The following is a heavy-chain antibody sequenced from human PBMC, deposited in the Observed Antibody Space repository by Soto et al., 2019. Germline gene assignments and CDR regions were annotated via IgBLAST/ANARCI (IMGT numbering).Heavy chain of an antibody. V-gene: IGHV1-18*01. J-gene: IGHJ4*02. CDR2: ISTFHGNI. Sequence: QVQLVQSGGEVKKPGASVKVSCKAAGYTFTSHGISWVRQAPGQGLEWMGWISTFHGNINYAQKFQGRVTMTTDTSTSTAYMELRSLRSDDTAVYYCARCYSSGWPRGYFDYWGQGTPVTVSA. D-gene: IGHD6-19*01. CDR1: GYTFTSHG. CDR3: ARCYSSGWPRGYFDY.